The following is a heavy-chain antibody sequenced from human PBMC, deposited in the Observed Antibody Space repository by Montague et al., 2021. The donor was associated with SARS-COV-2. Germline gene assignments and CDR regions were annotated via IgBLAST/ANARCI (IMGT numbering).Heavy chain of an antibody. CDR2: VHYTGTT. V-gene: IGHV4-39*07. Sequence: SETLSLTCTVSGGSITVSRYDWGWIRQPPGKGLEWIGSVHYTGTTSYNASLKSRLTISVDTSENQFSLKLKSVTAADTAVYYCARGRVEITMMAVVFTGGIYYFDYWGRGTLVIVSS. CDR3: ARGRVEITMMAVVFTGGIYYFDY. D-gene: IGHD3-22*01. CDR1: GGSITVSRYD. J-gene: IGHJ4*02.